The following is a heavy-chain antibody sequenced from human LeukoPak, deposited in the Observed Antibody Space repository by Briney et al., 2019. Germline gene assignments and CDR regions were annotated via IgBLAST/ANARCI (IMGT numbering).Heavy chain of an antibody. CDR1: GFTVSSNY. D-gene: IGHD2-2*01. CDR2: IYSGGST. CDR3: ARRGYCSSTSCYNEDY. J-gene: IGHJ4*02. V-gene: IGHV3-53*01. Sequence: PGGSLRLSCAASGFTVSSNYMSWVRQAPGKGLEWVSVIYSGGSTYYADSVKGRFTISRDNSTNTLYLQMNSLRAEDTAVYYCARRGYCSSTSCYNEDYWGQGTLVTVSS.